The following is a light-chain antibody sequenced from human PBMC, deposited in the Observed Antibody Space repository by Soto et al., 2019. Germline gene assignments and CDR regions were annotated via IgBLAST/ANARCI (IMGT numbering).Light chain of an antibody. CDR1: SSDVGGYNY. CDR3: SSYAGSNNFVV. V-gene: IGLV2-8*01. J-gene: IGLJ2*01. CDR2: EVS. Sequence: QAVVTQPPSASGSPGQSVTISCTGTSSDVGGYNYVYWYQQHPGKAPKLMIYEVSKRHSGVPDRFSGSKSGNTASLTVSGLQAEDEADYYCSSYAGSNNFVVFGGGTKLTVL.